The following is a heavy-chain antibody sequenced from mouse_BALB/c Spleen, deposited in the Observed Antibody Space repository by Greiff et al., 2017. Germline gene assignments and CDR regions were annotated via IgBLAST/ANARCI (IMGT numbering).Heavy chain of an antibody. CDR2: ISSGSSTI. Sequence: DVMLVESGGGLVQPGGSRKLSCAASGLTFSSFGMHWVRQAPEKGLEWVAYISSGSSTIYYADTVKGRFTISRDNPKNTLFLQMTSLRSEDTAMYYCARATALYAMDYWGQGTSVTVSS. J-gene: IGHJ4*01. CDR3: ARATALYAMDY. CDR1: GLTFSSFG. V-gene: IGHV5-17*02. D-gene: IGHD1-2*01.